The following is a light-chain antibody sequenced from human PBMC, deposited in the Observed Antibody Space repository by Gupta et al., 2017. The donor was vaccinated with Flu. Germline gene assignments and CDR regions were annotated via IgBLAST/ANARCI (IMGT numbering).Light chain of an antibody. V-gene: IGLV6-57*03. CDR1: SGAIASNY. CDR3: QSYDTKNPWV. CDR2: EDS. J-gene: IGLJ3*02. Sequence: NFILTQPHSVSESPGKTVTISCSRSSGAIASNYVQWYQQRPGSAPSILIYEDSHRPSGVPDRFSGSIDTSSDSASLIISGLKTEDEADYYCQSYDTKNPWVFGGGTKLTVL.